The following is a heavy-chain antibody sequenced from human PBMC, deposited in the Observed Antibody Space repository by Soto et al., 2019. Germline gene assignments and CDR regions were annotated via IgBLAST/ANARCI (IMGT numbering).Heavy chain of an antibody. J-gene: IGHJ4*02. CDR1: GFTFSNYA. D-gene: IGHD4-17*01. Sequence: GGSLRLSCAASGFTFSNYAMNWVRQAPAKGLEWVSSVTGSGSSTYYADSVKGRFTISRDNSKNTLYLQMNSLGAEDTAVYYCARGGHDYVLDYWGQGTLVTVS. CDR2: VTGSGSST. CDR3: ARGGHDYVLDY. V-gene: IGHV3-23*01.